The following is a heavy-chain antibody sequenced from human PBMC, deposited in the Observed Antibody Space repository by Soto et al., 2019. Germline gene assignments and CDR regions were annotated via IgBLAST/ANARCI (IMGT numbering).Heavy chain of an antibody. J-gene: IGHJ4*02. CDR3: AKLRSGSQD. V-gene: IGHV3-23*01. D-gene: IGHD3-3*01. CDR2: IGGSGATT. Sequence: EVQLLESGGGLVPPGGSLRLSCAASGFDFSTYGMSWVRQAPGKVLEWVSSIGGSGATTYYRDSVKGRFTISRDNSKNTMYLQMNSLRAEDTAVYYCAKLRSGSQDWGQGTLATVSS. CDR1: GFDFSTYG.